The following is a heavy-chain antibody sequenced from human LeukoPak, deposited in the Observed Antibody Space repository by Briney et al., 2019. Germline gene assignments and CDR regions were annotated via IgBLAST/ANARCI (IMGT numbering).Heavy chain of an antibody. Sequence: ASVQVSFQASGYTLTSYDINWGGPATGKRVEWVGWMNPNSGNTGSPQKFQGRVTITRNTSLNTAYMELSSLRSEDTAVYYCARVWEDGYGYGHWGQGTLVTVSS. D-gene: IGHD5-18*01. CDR1: GYTLTSYD. V-gene: IGHV1-8*03. CDR2: MNPNSGNT. CDR3: ARVWEDGYGYGH. J-gene: IGHJ4*02.